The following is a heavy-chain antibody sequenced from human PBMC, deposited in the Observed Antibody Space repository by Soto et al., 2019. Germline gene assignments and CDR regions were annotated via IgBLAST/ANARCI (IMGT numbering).Heavy chain of an antibody. J-gene: IGHJ5*02. V-gene: IGHV4-4*07. Sequence: SETLSLTCTVSGGSITNYYWSWIRQPAGKGLEWIGRMYTKERTNYNLSFKSRVTTSVDTSKNQFSLKLNAVTAADTAVYYCARADYKAGGNNWFDPWGQGTRGTVSS. D-gene: IGHD3-16*01. CDR2: MYTKERT. CDR3: ARADYKAGGNNWFDP. CDR1: GGSITNYY.